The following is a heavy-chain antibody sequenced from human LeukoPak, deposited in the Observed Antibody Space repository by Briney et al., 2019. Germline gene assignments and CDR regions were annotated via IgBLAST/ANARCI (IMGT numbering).Heavy chain of an antibody. V-gene: IGHV3-53*01. CDR2: IYSGGST. Sequence: GGSLRLSCAASGFTVSSNYMSWVRQAPGKGLEWVSVIYSGGSTYYADSVKGRFTISRDNSKNTLYLQMNSLRAEDTAVYYCARDFITMVRGVISPYGMDVWGQGTTVTVSS. J-gene: IGHJ6*02. CDR3: ARDFITMVRGVISPYGMDV. D-gene: IGHD3-10*01. CDR1: GFTVSSNY.